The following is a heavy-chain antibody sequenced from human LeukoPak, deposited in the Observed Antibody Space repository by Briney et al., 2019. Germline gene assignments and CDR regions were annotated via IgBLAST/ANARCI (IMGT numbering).Heavy chain of an antibody. Sequence: SETLSLTCTVSGDSISTGSYYWSWIRQPAGRGLEWIGRIYTSGSTKYNPPLKSRVTISLDASKNQFSLKLSSVTAADTALYHCARQRVEYSSSWSPPYYYYYMDVWGKGTTVTVSS. CDR3: ARQRVEYSSSWSPPYYYYYMDV. V-gene: IGHV4-61*02. D-gene: IGHD6-13*01. J-gene: IGHJ6*03. CDR2: IYTSGST. CDR1: GDSISTGSYY.